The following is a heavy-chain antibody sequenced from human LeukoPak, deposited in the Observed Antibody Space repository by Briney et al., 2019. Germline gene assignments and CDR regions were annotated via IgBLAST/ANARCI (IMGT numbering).Heavy chain of an antibody. CDR3: AKTYWGSVYDY. D-gene: IGHD7-27*01. Sequence: GGSLSLSCAASGFPFSSYAMTWVRQAPGKGPEWVSGINASGGTPYYADSVKGRFTISRDNSKNTLYLHMNSLRPGDTATYYCAKTYWGSVYDYWGPGTVVTVSS. CDR1: GFPFSSYA. J-gene: IGHJ4*02. CDR2: INASGGTP. V-gene: IGHV3-23*01.